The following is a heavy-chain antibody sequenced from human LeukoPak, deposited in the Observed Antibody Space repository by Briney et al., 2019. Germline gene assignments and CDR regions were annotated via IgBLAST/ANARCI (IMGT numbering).Heavy chain of an antibody. CDR1: GFTFSSYE. J-gene: IGHJ5*02. CDR2: ISSSGSTI. V-gene: IGHV3-48*03. Sequence: GGSLRLSCAASGFTFSSYEMNWVGQAPGRGRAGVSYISSSGSTIYYADSVKGRFTISRDNAKNSLYLQMNSLRAEDTAVYYCARGNYGSGFDPWGQGTLVTVSS. D-gene: IGHD3-10*01. CDR3: ARGNYGSGFDP.